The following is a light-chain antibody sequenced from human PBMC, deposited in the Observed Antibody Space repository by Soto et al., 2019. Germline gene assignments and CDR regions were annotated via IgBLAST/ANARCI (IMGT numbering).Light chain of an antibody. CDR2: EAS. V-gene: IGKV3-11*01. CDR1: QSVSRY. Sequence: LLTQSPVTLSVSKGESATLSCRASQSVSRYLAWYQQKPGHAPRLLIFEASNRATGIPARLSGSGSGTDFTLTISSIEPEDFAVYYCQQHSNWVTFGPGTKVEI. J-gene: IGKJ3*01. CDR3: QQHSNWVT.